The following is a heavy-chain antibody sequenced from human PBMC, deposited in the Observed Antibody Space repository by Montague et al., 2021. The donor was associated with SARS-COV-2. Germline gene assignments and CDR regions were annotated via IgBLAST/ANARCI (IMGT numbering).Heavy chain of an antibody. Sequence: SLRLSCAASGFTFSSYSVNWVRRAPGEGLEWISYISSSTNIIYYADSVKGRFTISRDNARNSLYLQMNSLRVDDTAVYYCAKDLVLRAARPDALDVWGQGTVVTVSS. CDR1: GFTFSSYS. V-gene: IGHV3-48*04. J-gene: IGHJ3*01. D-gene: IGHD6-6*01. CDR2: ISSSTNII. CDR3: AKDLVLRAARPDALDV.